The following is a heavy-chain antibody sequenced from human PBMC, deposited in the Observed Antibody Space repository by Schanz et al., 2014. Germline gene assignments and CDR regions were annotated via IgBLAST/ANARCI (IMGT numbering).Heavy chain of an antibody. CDR1: GYTFNRHG. J-gene: IGHJ4*02. D-gene: IGHD3-22*01. V-gene: IGHV1-18*01. CDR2: ISPYNGYT. Sequence: QVQLVQSGAEVKTPGASVKVSCKASGYTFNRHGISWVRQAPGQGLEWMGWISPYNGYTKYEQKFQGRVTMTTDTSTSTGYMELRSLRSDDTAVYYCARGGLGINMMYYLDYWGQGTLVTVSS. CDR3: ARGGLGINMMYYLDY.